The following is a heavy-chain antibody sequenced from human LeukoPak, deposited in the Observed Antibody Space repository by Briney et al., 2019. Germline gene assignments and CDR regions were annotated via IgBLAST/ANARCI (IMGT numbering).Heavy chain of an antibody. CDR1: GFTFSDYY. CDR3: ARDGASRFSDSSGYYYVDY. D-gene: IGHD3-22*01. J-gene: IGHJ4*02. Sequence: GGSLRLSCAASGFTFSDYYMSWIRQAPGKGLEWVSYISSSGSTIYYADSVKGRFTISRDNAKNSLYLQMNSLRAEDTAVYYCARDGASRFSDSSGYYYVDYWGQGTLVTVSS. V-gene: IGHV3-11*01. CDR2: ISSSGSTI.